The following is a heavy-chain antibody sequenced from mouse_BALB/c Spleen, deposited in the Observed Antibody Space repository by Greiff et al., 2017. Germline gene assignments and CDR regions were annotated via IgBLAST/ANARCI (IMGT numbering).Heavy chain of an antibody. J-gene: IGHJ3*01. V-gene: IGHV3-2*02. D-gene: IGHD2-4*01. CDR1: GYSITSDYA. Sequence: EVKLQESGPGLVKPSQSLSLTCTVTGYSITSDYAWNWIRQFPGNKLEWMGYISYSGSTSYNPSLKSRISITRDTSKNQFFLQLNSVTTEDTATYYCARSPTMNTAWFAYWGQGTLVTVSA. CDR3: ARSPTMNTAWFAY. CDR2: ISYSGST.